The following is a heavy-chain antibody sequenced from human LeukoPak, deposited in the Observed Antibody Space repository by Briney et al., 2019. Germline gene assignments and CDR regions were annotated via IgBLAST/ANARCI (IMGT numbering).Heavy chain of an antibody. D-gene: IGHD2-8*02. CDR2: INNDGSSA. J-gene: IGHJ6*02. V-gene: IGHV3-74*01. Sequence: PGGSLRLSCAASGFTFNNYWIHWVRQVPGKGLVWVSRINNDGSSASYVDSVKGRLTISRDNAKNTLFSQMNSLRAEDTAVYYCARRGTGHGMDVWGQGTTVIVSS. CDR3: ARRGTGHGMDV. CDR1: GFTFNNYW.